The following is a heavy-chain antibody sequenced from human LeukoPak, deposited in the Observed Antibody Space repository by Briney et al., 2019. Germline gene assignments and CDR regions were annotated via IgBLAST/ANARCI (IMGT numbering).Heavy chain of an antibody. Sequence: GASVKVSCKASGYTFTGYYMHWVRQAPGQGLEWMGWINPNSGGTNYAQKFQGRVTMTRDTSISTAYMELSRLRSDDTAVYYCARTIGNYYDSSGYYAAHFDYWGQGTLVTVSS. V-gene: IGHV1-2*02. CDR3: ARTIGNYYDSSGYYAAHFDY. CDR2: INPNSGGT. D-gene: IGHD3-22*01. J-gene: IGHJ4*02. CDR1: GYTFTGYY.